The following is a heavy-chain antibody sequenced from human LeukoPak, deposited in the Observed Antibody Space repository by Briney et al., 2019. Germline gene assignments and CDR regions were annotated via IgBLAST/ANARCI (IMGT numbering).Heavy chain of an antibody. CDR3: ARVRIAAAGSGYYFVY. CDR2: IYSGGST. D-gene: IGHD6-13*01. J-gene: IGHJ4*02. CDR1: GFTVSSNY. Sequence: TGGSLRLSCAASGFTVSSNYMSWVRQAPGKGLEWVSVIYSGGSTYYADSVKGRFTISRDNSKNTLYLQMNSQRAEDTAVYYCARVRIAAAGSGYYFVYWGQGTLVTVSS. V-gene: IGHV3-53*01.